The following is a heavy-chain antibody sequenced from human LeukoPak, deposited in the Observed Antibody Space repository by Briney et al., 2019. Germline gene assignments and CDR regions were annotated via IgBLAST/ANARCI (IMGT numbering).Heavy chain of an antibody. CDR1: GFTITNYA. J-gene: IGHJ4*02. Sequence: PGGSLRLSCAASGFTITNYALHWVRQTPVKGLEWITLISSDGNNNVYADSVKGRFTISRDNSRNTLYLQMNSLRAEDTAVYYCASAGDYYDSSGYYDPYYFDYWGQGTLVTVSS. V-gene: IGHV3-30*03. CDR3: ASAGDYYDSSGYYDPYYFDY. CDR2: ISSDGNNN. D-gene: IGHD3-22*01.